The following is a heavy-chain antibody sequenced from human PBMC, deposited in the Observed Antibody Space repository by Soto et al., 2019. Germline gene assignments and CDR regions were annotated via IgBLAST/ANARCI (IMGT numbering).Heavy chain of an antibody. V-gene: IGHV3-23*01. CDR3: AKQAGYSSDPFDY. J-gene: IGHJ4*02. CDR2: ISGGGAST. CDR1: GFTFSSHS. Sequence: GSLRLSCAASGFTFSSHSMSWVRQAPGMGLEWVSGISGGGASTKYADSVKGRFTISRDNSENTLYLQMNSLRADDTAVYYCAKQAGYSSDPFDYWGQGTLVTVSS. D-gene: IGHD6-19*01.